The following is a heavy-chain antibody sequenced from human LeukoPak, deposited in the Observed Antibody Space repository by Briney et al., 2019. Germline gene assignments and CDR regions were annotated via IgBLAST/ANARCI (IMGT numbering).Heavy chain of an antibody. D-gene: IGHD1-26*01. Sequence: GGSLRLSCAASGFTFSSYAMHWVRQAPGKGLEWVGFITSKTYGGTTEYAASVKGRFTISRDDSRSIAYLLMNSLKTEDTAVYYCTRQARSPDYWGQGTLVTVSS. CDR1: GFTFSSYA. CDR3: TRQARSPDY. CDR2: ITSKTYGGTT. J-gene: IGHJ4*02. V-gene: IGHV3-49*04.